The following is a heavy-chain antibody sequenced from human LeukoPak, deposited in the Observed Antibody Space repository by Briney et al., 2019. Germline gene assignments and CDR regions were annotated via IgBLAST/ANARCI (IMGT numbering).Heavy chain of an antibody. Sequence: SETLSLTCIVSGGSISSGNFYWGWIRQPPGKGLEWIGSIYFSENTYYNPSLKSRVTISVDTSKNHFSLTPNSVTAADTAVYYCARSSSDYDFWSRWGQGTLVTVSS. CDR1: GGSISSGNFY. CDR3: ARSSSDYDFWSR. D-gene: IGHD3-3*01. J-gene: IGHJ4*02. V-gene: IGHV4-39*02. CDR2: IYFSENT.